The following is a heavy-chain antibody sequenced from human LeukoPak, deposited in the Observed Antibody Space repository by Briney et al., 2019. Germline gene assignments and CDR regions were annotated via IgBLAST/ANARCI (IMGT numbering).Heavy chain of an antibody. CDR3: ARGIAAAGTINWFDP. D-gene: IGHD6-13*01. CDR2: INPSGGST. J-gene: IGHJ5*02. CDR1: GYTFTSYY. V-gene: IGHV1-46*01. Sequence: ASVTVSCKASGYTFTSYYMHWVRQAPGQGLEWMGIINPSGGSTSYAQKFQGRVTMTRDTSTSTVYMELSSLRSEDTAVYYCARGIAAAGTINWFDPWGQGTLVTVSS.